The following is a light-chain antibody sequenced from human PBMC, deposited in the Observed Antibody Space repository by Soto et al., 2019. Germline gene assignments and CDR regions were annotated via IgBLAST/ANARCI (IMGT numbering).Light chain of an antibody. CDR2: LNSDGSH. CDR1: SGNSSYA. Sequence: QPVLTQSPSASASLGASVKLTCTLSSGNSSYAIAWHQQQPEKGPRYLMNLNSDGSHTKGDGIPDRFSGSSSGAERYLTISSLQSEDEADYYCQTWATGIRVFGGGTKLTVL. J-gene: IGLJ3*02. CDR3: QTWATGIRV. V-gene: IGLV4-69*01.